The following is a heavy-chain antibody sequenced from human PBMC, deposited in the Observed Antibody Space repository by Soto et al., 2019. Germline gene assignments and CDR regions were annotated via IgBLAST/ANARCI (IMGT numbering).Heavy chain of an antibody. D-gene: IGHD3-16*01. CDR3: ARQSVAGNLFWGRSFDY. CDR2: IYPGDSDT. CDR1: GYIITSYW. V-gene: IGHV5-51*01. Sequence: GESLKISCRASGYIITSYWIVWVRQMPAKGLEWMGIIYPGDSDTRYSPSFPGQVTISADKSIRTAYLQWSSLKASDTAMYYCARQSVAGNLFWGRSFDYWGQGTLVTVSS. J-gene: IGHJ4*02.